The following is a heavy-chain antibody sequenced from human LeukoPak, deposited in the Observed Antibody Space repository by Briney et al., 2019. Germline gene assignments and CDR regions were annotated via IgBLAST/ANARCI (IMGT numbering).Heavy chain of an antibody. CDR3: ARETPYSNTWTDFDF. D-gene: IGHD6-13*01. J-gene: IGHJ4*02. V-gene: IGHV3-7*01. CDR2: IKQEGSEK. CDR1: GFTSSSYW. Sequence: GGSLRLSCAASGFTSSSYWVTWVRQAPGKGREWVANIKQEGSEKYCVDSVRGRFTISRDNAKNSLYLQMNRLRAEDTAVYYFARETPYSNTWTDFDFWGQGTLVTVPS.